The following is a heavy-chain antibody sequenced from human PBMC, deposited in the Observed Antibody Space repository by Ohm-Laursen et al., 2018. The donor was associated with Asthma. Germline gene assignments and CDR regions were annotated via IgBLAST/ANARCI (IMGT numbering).Heavy chain of an antibody. Sequence: ALRLCCSASGFTFSSYGMNWVRQAPRKGLEWVVVIWNDGSNKYYADSVNGGFSISRDNSKNTLYLQMNSLRAEDTAVYYCARGEYSSSSELDYWGQGTLVTGSS. CDR2: IWNDGSNK. CDR3: ARGEYSSSSELDY. CDR1: GFTFSSYG. D-gene: IGHD6-6*01. V-gene: IGHV3-33*01. J-gene: IGHJ4*02.